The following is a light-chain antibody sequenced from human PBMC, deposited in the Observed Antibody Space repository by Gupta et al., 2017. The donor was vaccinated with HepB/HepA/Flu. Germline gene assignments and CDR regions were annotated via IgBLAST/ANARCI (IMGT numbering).Light chain of an antibody. J-gene: IGLJ1*01. V-gene: IGLV3-19*01. CDR2: GKN. Sequence: SSELTQDPAVSVALGQTVRITFQGDSLRSYYASWYQQKPGQAPVLVIYGKNNRPSGIPDRFSGSSSGNTASLTITGAQAEDEADYYCNSRDSSGNHLVFGTGTKVTVL. CDR1: SLRSYY. CDR3: NSRDSSGNHLV.